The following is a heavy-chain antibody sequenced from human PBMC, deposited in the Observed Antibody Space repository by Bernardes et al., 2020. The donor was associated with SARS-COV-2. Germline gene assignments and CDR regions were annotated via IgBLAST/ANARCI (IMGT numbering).Heavy chain of an antibody. D-gene: IGHD1-26*01. Sequence: GGSLRLSCAASGFTVGTKYMTWVRQAPGKGLEWVAVIFSGGDAIYADSVMGRFTISGDNSKNTPLLQMHSLRAEDTAVYCCTRVPVGAYYFDFWGQGTMVTVSA. CDR2: IFSGGDA. CDR3: TRVPVGAYYFDF. J-gene: IGHJ3*01. V-gene: IGHV3-66*01. CDR1: GFTVGTKY.